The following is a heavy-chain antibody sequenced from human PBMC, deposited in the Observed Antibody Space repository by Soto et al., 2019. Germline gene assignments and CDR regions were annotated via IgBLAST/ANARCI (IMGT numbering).Heavy chain of an antibody. CDR2: IYLDDDK. J-gene: IGHJ4*01. CDR3: AHAGDYELLTFVH. D-gene: IGHD4-17*01. V-gene: IGHV2-5*02. Sequence: ITLKESGPTLVRPAQTLTLTCGFSGLSLSSYGMGVAWFRQPPGKALEWLALIYLDDDKRYSPSLKDTLAISKDTSSTQVVQKITNVDPGDTATYFCAHAGDYELLTFVHWGPGTLVTVSS. CDR1: GLSLSSYGMG.